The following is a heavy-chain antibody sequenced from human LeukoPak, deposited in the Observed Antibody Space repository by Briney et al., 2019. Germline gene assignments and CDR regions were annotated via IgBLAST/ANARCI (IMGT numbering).Heavy chain of an antibody. CDR1: GGSISSYH. V-gene: IGHV4-59*01. CDR2: IYYSGST. D-gene: IGHD6-19*01. CDR3: ARGGWYPESFQH. Sequence: SETLSLTCTVSGGSISSYHWNWIRQPPGKGLEWIGYIYYSGSTNYNPSLKSRVTISVDTSKNQFSLKLSSVTAADTAVYYCARGGWYPESFQHWGQGALVTVSS. J-gene: IGHJ1*01.